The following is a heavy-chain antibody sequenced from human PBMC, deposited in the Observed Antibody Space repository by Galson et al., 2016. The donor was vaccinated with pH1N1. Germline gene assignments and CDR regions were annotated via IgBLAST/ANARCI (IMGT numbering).Heavy chain of an antibody. CDR2: VYPGDSDT. V-gene: IGHV5-51*03. CDR1: GYIFSTFW. J-gene: IGHJ5*02. Sequence: QSGAEVKKPGESLRISCEGSGYIFSTFWIGWVRQMPGKGLEWMGIVYPGDSDTRYNPSFQGHVTISADKSTTTAFLQWSSLKASDTAIYYCARGGQYFYGSGRFLFHTHYFDPWGQGTLVTVSS. CDR3: ARGGQYFYGSGRFLFHTHYFDP. D-gene: IGHD3-10*01.